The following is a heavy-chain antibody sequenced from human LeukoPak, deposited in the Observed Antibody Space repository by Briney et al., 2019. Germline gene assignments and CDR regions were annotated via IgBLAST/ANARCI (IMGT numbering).Heavy chain of an antibody. J-gene: IGHJ6*02. Sequence: SGTLSLTCTVSGGSISSYYWSWIRQPAGKGLEWIGRIYTSGSTNYNPSLKSRVTMSVDTSKNQFSLKLSSVTAADTAVYYCARGETDDILTGYPDYYYGMDVWGQGTTVTVSS. CDR2: IYTSGST. V-gene: IGHV4-4*07. D-gene: IGHD3-9*01. CDR1: GGSISSYY. CDR3: ARGETDDILTGYPDYYYGMDV.